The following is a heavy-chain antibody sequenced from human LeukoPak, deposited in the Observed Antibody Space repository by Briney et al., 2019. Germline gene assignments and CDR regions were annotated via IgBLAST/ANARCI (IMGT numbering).Heavy chain of an antibody. CDR3: ARDMCSSTSCYTGWGYYYYYGMDV. Sequence: GGSLRLSCAASGFTFSSYGMHWVRQAPGKGLEWVAVIWYDGSNKYYADSVKGRFTISRDNSKNTLYLQMNSLRAEDTAVYYCARDMCSSTSCYTGWGYYYYYGMDVWGQGTTVTVSS. CDR2: IWYDGSNK. CDR1: GFTFSSYG. J-gene: IGHJ6*02. V-gene: IGHV3-33*01. D-gene: IGHD2-2*02.